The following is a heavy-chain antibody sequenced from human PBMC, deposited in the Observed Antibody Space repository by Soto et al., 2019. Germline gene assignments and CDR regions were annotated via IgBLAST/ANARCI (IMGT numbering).Heavy chain of an antibody. CDR1: GFTFNNNG. V-gene: IGHV3-30*18. D-gene: IGHD5-12*01. CDR2: ILYDGGKN. Sequence: QVQLVESGGGVFQPGRSLRLSCAASGFTFNNNGMHWVRKAPGKGMEWVAHILYDGGKNYYADSVKGRFTISRDNSKKTLYLQMNSLTAEYTAVYFCAKSRDGYNFYFYYGMEVWGHWTAVTVSS. J-gene: IGHJ6*02. CDR3: AKSRDGYNFYFYYGMEV.